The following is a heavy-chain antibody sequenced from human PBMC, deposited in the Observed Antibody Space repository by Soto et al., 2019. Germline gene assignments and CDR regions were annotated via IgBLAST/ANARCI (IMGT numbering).Heavy chain of an antibody. CDR2: INHSGST. Sequence: QVQLQQWGAGLLKPSETLSLTCAVYGGSFSGYYWSWIRQPPGKGLEWIGEINHSGSTNYNPSLKSLVTISVDTSKNQLSLKLSSVTAADTAVYYCAREAARDGDYGYYFDYGGQGTLVTVSS. V-gene: IGHV4-34*01. J-gene: IGHJ4*02. CDR1: GGSFSGYY. D-gene: IGHD4-17*01. CDR3: AREAARDGDYGYYFDY.